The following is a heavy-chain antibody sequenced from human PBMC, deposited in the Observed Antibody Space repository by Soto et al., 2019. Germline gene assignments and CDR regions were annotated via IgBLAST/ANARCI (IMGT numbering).Heavy chain of an antibody. J-gene: IGHJ4*02. D-gene: IGHD3-22*01. V-gene: IGHV3-30-3*01. Sequence: PGGSLRLSCAASGFTFSSYAMHWVRQAPGKGLEWVAVISYDGSNKYYADSVKGRFTISRDNSKNTLYLQMNSLRAEDTAVYYCARDGGYYDSSPPYFDYWGQGTLVTVSS. CDR3: ARDGGYYDSSPPYFDY. CDR2: ISYDGSNK. CDR1: GFTFSSYA.